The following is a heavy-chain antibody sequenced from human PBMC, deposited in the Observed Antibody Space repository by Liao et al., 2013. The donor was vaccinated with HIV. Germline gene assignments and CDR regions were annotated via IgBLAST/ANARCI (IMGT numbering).Heavy chain of an antibody. CDR2: LFYSGNT. CDR1: GGSISSYF. CDR3: ARGASGKLSSFDY. J-gene: IGHJ4*02. Sequence: QVQLQESGPGVVKPSETLSLTCTVSGGSISSYFWSWIRQPPGKGLEWIGYLFYSGNTNYNPSLKSRVTISVDTSKNQFSLKLRSVTAADTAVYYCARGASGKLSSFDYWGQGTLVTVSS. V-gene: IGHV4-59*01. D-gene: IGHD3-10*01.